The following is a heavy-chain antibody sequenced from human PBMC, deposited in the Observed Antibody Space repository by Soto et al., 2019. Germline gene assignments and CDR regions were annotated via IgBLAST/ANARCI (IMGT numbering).Heavy chain of an antibody. CDR1: GGSIISSNC. CDR3: ARDLGVATIRALDYYYGMDV. D-gene: IGHD5-12*01. J-gene: IGHJ6*02. Sequence: SETLSLTCAVSGGSIISSNCLSLFRHPPGKVLEWIGEIYHSGSTNYNPSLKSRVTISVDKSKNQFSPKLSSVTAADTAVFYCARDLGVATIRALDYYYGMDVWGQGTTVTVSS. CDR2: IYHSGST. V-gene: IGHV4-4*02.